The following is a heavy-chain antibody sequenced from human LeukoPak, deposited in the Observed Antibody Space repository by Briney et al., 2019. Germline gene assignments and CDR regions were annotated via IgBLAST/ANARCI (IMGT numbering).Heavy chain of an antibody. J-gene: IGHJ4*02. CDR3: AKDDGRIAVAGTYTY. CDR2: ISGSGGST. D-gene: IGHD6-19*01. V-gene: IGHV3-23*01. Sequence: GGSLRLSCAASGFTFSSYAMSWVRQAPGKGLEWVSAISGSGGSTYYADSVKGRFAISRDNSKNTLYLQMNSLRAEDTAVYYCAKDDGRIAVAGTYTYWGQGTLVTVSS. CDR1: GFTFSSYA.